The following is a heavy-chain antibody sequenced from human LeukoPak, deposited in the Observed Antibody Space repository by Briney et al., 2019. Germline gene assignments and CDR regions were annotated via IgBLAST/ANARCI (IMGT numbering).Heavy chain of an antibody. CDR1: GGAFSSYA. CDR3: ARAFAGGSGFLFDP. Sequence: GASVKVSCKASGGAFSSYAISWVRQAPGQGLEWMGGIIPIFGTANYAQKFQGRVTITTDESTSTAYMELSSLRSEDTAVYYCARAFAGGSGFLFDPWGQGTLVTVSS. D-gene: IGHD3-3*01. J-gene: IGHJ5*02. V-gene: IGHV1-69*05. CDR2: IIPIFGTA.